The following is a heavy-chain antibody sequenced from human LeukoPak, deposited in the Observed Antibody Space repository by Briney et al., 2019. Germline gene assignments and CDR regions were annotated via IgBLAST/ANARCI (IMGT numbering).Heavy chain of an antibody. V-gene: IGHV4-4*02. J-gene: IGHJ6*02. CDR1: GGSISSSNW. CDR2: IYHSGST. Sequence: SETLSLTCAVSGGSISSSNWWSWVRQPPGKGLEWIGEIYHSGSTNYNPSLKSRVTISVDKSKNQFSLKLSSVTAADTAVYYCARVPIASSGWYVYYYYGMDVWGQGTTVTVSS. D-gene: IGHD6-13*01. CDR3: ARVPIASSGWYVYYYYGMDV.